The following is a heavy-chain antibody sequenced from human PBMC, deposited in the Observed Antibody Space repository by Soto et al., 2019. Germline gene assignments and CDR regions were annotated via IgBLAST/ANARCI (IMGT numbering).Heavy chain of an antibody. D-gene: IGHD5-12*01. Sequence: SETLSLTCTVSGGYISSADYYWSWVRQPPGKGLEWIGYIYYSGSTFFNPSLKSRVTISKDTSRNQFSLRLSSVTAADTAVYYCARAIVVTIGGMDVWGQGTTVTVSS. CDR3: ARAIVVTIGGMDV. CDR1: GGYISSADYY. CDR2: IYYSGST. V-gene: IGHV4-30-4*01. J-gene: IGHJ6*02.